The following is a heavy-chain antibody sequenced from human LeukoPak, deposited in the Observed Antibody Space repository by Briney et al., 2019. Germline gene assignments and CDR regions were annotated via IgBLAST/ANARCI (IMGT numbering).Heavy chain of an antibody. Sequence: ASVKVSCKASGGTFSSYAISWVRQAPGQGLEWMGGIIPIFGTANYAQKFQGRVTITADESTSTAYMELSSLRSEDTAVYYCATTSSGVDYWGQGTLVTVSS. CDR2: IIPIFGTA. D-gene: IGHD7-27*01. CDR1: GGTFSSYA. J-gene: IGHJ4*02. CDR3: ATTSSGVDY. V-gene: IGHV1-69*13.